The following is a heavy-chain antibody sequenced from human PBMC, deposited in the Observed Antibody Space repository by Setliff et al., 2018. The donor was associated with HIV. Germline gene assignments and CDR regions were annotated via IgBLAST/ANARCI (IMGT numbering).Heavy chain of an antibody. CDR2: SGST. V-gene: IGHV4-59*08. D-gene: IGHD6-25*01. CDR1: NASISSYY. CDR3: ARQAAVPADAFYI. J-gene: IGHJ3*02. Sequence: TSETLSLTCTVSNASISSYYWSWIRQPPGKGLEWIGYSGSTNYNPSLKSRVTISIDTSKNQLSLELTSVTAADTAVYYCARQAAVPADAFYIWGQGTMVTVSS.